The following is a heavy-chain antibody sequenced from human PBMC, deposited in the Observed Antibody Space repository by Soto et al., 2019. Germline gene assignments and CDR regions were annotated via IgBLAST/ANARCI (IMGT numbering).Heavy chain of an antibody. CDR3: ARGRASGSYYLLDY. V-gene: IGHV1-8*01. CDR2: INPNSGNI. D-gene: IGHD3-10*01. CDR1: GDTFTTYD. Sequence: ASVKVSCKASGDTFTTYDINWVRQATGHGLEWMGWINPNSGNIGYAQRFQGRVTMTRDTAIRTAYMEVSSLRSDDTAVYYCARGRASGSYYLLDYWGQGTLVSAPQ. J-gene: IGHJ4*02.